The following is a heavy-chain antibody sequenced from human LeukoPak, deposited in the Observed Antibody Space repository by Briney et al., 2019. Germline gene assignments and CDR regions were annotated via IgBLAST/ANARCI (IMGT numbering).Heavy chain of an antibody. D-gene: IGHD1-14*01. Sequence: SETLSLTCTVSGGSISSGSYYWSWIRQPAGKGLEWIGRIYTSGSTNYNPSLKSRVTISVDTSKKQFSLKLSSVTAADTAVYYCVSRGIHYYYYMDVWGKGTTVTISS. V-gene: IGHV4-61*02. J-gene: IGHJ6*03. CDR1: GGSISSGSYY. CDR2: IYTSGST. CDR3: VSRGIHYYYYMDV.